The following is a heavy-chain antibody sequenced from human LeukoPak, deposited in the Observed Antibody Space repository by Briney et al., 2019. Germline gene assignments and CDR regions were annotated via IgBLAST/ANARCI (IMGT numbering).Heavy chain of an antibody. CDR1: GGSISSSNW. V-gene: IGHV4-4*02. CDR2: IYHSGST. D-gene: IGHD5-12*01. CDR3: ARGARDYYYYYMDV. J-gene: IGHJ6*03. Sequence: SETLSLTCAVSGGSISSSNWWSWVRQPPGKGLEWIGGIYHSGSTNYNPSLKSRVTISVDKSKNQFSLKLSSVTAADTAVYYCARGARDYYYYYMDVWGKGTTVTVSS.